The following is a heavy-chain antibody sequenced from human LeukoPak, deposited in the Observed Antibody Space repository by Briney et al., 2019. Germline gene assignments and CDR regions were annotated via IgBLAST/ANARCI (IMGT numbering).Heavy chain of an antibody. V-gene: IGHV3-30*02. CDR1: GFTFSSYG. CDR3: AKESAPYYDFWSGYYHLDY. Sequence: GGSLRLSCAASGFTFSSYGMHWVRQAPGKGLEWVAFIRYDGSNKYYADSVKGRFTISRDNSKNTLYLQMNSLRAEDTAVYYCAKESAPYYDFWSGYYHLDYWGQGTLATVSS. D-gene: IGHD3-3*01. CDR2: IRYDGSNK. J-gene: IGHJ4*02.